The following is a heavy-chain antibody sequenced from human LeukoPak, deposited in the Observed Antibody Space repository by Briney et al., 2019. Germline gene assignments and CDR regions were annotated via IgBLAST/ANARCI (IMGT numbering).Heavy chain of an antibody. V-gene: IGHV3-33*01. J-gene: IGHJ4*02. CDR1: GFTFSCCG. CDR2: IWYDGGNK. Sequence: PGGSLRLSCAASGFTFSCCGMHWVRQAPGRGLEWVAVIWYDGGNKYYADFVKGRFTISRDNSKGTLFLEMNSLRAEDTGVYYCARWGIPAAGGIDYWGQGTLVTVSS. D-gene: IGHD6-13*01. CDR3: ARWGIPAAGGIDY.